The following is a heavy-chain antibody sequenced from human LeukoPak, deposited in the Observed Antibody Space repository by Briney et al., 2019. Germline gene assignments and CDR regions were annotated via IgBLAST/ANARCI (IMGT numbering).Heavy chain of an antibody. CDR2: ISWDGDTT. J-gene: IGHJ3*02. Sequence: GSLRLSCAASGFTFDDYIMHWVRQAPGKGLELASLISWDGDTTYYADSVKGRFTISRDNSKNSLYLLMNSLTTEDTALYYCAKARGLIGGAFDIWGRGTMVTVSS. V-gene: IGHV3-43*01. CDR3: AKARGLIGGAFDI. D-gene: IGHD3-22*01. CDR1: GFTFDDYI.